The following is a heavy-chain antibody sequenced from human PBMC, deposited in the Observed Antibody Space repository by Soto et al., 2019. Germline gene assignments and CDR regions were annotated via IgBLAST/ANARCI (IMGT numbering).Heavy chain of an antibody. CDR2: ISWNSGSI. Sequence: EVQLVESGGGLVQPGRSLRLSCAASGFTFDDYAMHWVRQAPGKGLEWVSGISWNSGSIGYADSVKGRFTISRDNAKNSRYLQMNSLRAEDTALYYCAKGGQLLVEGGGYWGQGTLVTVSS. J-gene: IGHJ4*02. D-gene: IGHD2-2*01. CDR1: GFTFDDYA. V-gene: IGHV3-9*01. CDR3: AKGGQLLVEGGGY.